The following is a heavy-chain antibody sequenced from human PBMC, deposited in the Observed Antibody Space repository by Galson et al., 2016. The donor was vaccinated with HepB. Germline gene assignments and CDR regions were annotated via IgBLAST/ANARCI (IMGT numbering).Heavy chain of an antibody. D-gene: IGHD5-12*01. CDR2: ISYDGSNK. CDR1: GFTFSSYG. CDR3: AKGGSGYDLTFDY. Sequence: SLRLSCAASGFTFSSYGMHWVRQAPGKGLEWVAVISYDGSNKYYADSVKGRFTISRDNSKNTLYLQMNSLRAEDTAVYYWAKGGSGYDLTFDYWGQGPLVTVSS. V-gene: IGHV3-30*18. J-gene: IGHJ4*02.